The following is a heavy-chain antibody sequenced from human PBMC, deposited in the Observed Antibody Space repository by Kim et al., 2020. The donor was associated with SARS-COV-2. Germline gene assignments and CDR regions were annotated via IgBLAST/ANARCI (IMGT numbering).Heavy chain of an antibody. Sequence: GGSLRLSCAASGFTFSSYAMHWVRQAPGKGLEWVAVISYDGSNKYYADSVKGRFTISRDNSKNTLYLQMNSLRAEDTAVYYCASGRRGYSFDAFDIWGQGTMVTVSS. CDR3: ASGRRGYSFDAFDI. D-gene: IGHD5-18*01. CDR1: GFTFSSYA. J-gene: IGHJ3*02. V-gene: IGHV3-30*04. CDR2: ISYDGSNK.